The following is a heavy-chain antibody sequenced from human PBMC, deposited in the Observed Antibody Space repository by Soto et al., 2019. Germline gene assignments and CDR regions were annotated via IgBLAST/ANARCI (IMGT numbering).Heavy chain of an antibody. Sequence: SETLSLTCTVSGGSIRNVYWNWIRQSPGKRLEWIGFIFHSGNAKYNPSLKSRVTISVDTSKNQFSLSLDSVTAADTAVYFCARAHAPTLPFDYWGQGTLVTVSS. CDR3: ARAHAPTLPFDY. CDR1: GGSIRNVY. J-gene: IGHJ4*01. V-gene: IGHV4-59*01. CDR2: IFHSGNA. D-gene: IGHD2-15*01.